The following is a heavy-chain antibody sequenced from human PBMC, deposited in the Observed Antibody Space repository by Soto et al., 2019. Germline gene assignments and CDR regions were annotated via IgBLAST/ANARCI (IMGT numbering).Heavy chain of an antibody. Sequence: ASLKVSCKASGYTFTGYYMHWVRQAPGQGLEWMGWINPNSGGTNYAQKFQGWVTMTRDTSISTAYMELSRLRSDDTAEYYCARKDQLLFGFGAHGMDVWGQGTTVTVSS. J-gene: IGHJ6*02. CDR1: GYTFTGYY. CDR2: INPNSGGT. D-gene: IGHD2-2*01. CDR3: ARKDQLLFGFGAHGMDV. V-gene: IGHV1-2*04.